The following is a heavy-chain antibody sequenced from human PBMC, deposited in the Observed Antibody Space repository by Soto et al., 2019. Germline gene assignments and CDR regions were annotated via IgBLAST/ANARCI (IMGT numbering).Heavy chain of an antibody. CDR2: INSDGSST. D-gene: IGHD6-13*01. CDR1: GFTFSSYW. CDR3: AREQQDRYYYYYGMDV. J-gene: IGHJ6*02. V-gene: IGHV3-74*01. Sequence: GGSLRLSCAASGFTFSSYWMHWVRQAPGKGLVWVSRINSDGSSTSYADSVKGRFTISRDNAKNTLYLQMNSLRAEDTAVYYCAREQQDRYYYYYGMDVWGQGTTVTVSS.